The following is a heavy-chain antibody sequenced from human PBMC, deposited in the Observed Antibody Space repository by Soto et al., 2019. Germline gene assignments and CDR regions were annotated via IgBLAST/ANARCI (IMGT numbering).Heavy chain of an antibody. CDR1: GFTFGDYA. Sequence: EVQLVESGGGLVQPGRSLRLSCTASGFTFGDYAMSWFRQAPGKGLEWVGFIRSKAYGGTTEYAASVKGRFTISRDDSKSIAYLQMNSLKTEDTAVYYCTRDRADIRYFDWSSPYDIWGQGTMVTVSS. CDR3: TRDRADIRYFDWSSPYDI. V-gene: IGHV3-49*03. D-gene: IGHD3-9*01. CDR2: IRSKAYGGTT. J-gene: IGHJ3*02.